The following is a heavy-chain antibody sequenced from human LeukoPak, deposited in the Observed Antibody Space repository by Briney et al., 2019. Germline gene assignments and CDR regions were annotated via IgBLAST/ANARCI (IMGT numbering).Heavy chain of an antibody. V-gene: IGHV4-39*07. Sequence: SETLSLTCTVSGGSISSSSYYWGWIRQPPGKGLEWIGSIYYSGSTYYNPSLKSRVTISVDTSKNQFSLKLSSVTAADTAVYYCARNYDSSGYDWGQGTLVTVSS. J-gene: IGHJ4*02. CDR1: GGSISSSSYY. D-gene: IGHD3-22*01. CDR2: IYYSGST. CDR3: ARNYDSSGYD.